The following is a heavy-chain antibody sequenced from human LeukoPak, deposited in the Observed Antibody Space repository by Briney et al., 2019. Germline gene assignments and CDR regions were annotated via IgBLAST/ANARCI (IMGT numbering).Heavy chain of an antibody. CDR3: ARAKSSGWHKYAFDI. CDR2: ISSSGSTI. Sequence: PGGSLRLSCIVSGFTFSTSWMSWVRQAPGKGLEWVSYISSSGSTIYYADSVKGRFTISRDNAKNSLYLQMNSLRAEDTAVYYCARAKSSGWHKYAFDIWGQGTMVTVSS. J-gene: IGHJ3*02. CDR1: GFTFSTSW. V-gene: IGHV3-11*01. D-gene: IGHD6-19*01.